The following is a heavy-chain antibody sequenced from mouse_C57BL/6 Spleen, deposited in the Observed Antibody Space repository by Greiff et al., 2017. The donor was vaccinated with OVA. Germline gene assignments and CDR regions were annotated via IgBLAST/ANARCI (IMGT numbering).Heavy chain of an antibody. D-gene: IGHD1-1*01. J-gene: IGHJ2*01. CDR3: ARGYYGSREGY. Sequence: QVHVKQPGAELVKPGASVKLSCKASGYTFTSYWMHWVKQRPGQGLEWIGMIHPNSGSTNYNEKFKSKATLTVDKSSSTAYMQLSSLTSEDSAVYYCARGYYGSREGYWGQGTTLTVSS. CDR2: IHPNSGST. CDR1: GYTFTSYW. V-gene: IGHV1-64*01.